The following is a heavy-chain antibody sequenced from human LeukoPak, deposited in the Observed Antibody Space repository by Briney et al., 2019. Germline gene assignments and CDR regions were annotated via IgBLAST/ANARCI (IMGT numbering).Heavy chain of an antibody. V-gene: IGHV4-59*01. Sequence: SETLSLTCTVSGGSISSYYWSWIRQPPGKGLGWIGYIYYSGSTNYNPSLKSRVTISVDTSKNQFSLKLSSVTAADTAVYYCARWGHFDTSGYFVVDYWGQGTLVTVSS. J-gene: IGHJ4*02. D-gene: IGHD3-22*01. CDR1: GGSISSYY. CDR2: IYYSGST. CDR3: ARWGHFDTSGYFVVDY.